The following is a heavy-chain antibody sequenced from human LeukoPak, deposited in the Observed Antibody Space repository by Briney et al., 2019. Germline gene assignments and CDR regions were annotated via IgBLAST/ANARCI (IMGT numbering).Heavy chain of an antibody. J-gene: IGHJ4*02. V-gene: IGHV3-49*04. CDR2: IRSKAYGGTT. Sequence: GGSLRLSCAASGFTFSSYAMSWVRQAPGKGLEWVGFIRSKAYGGTTEYAASVKGRFTISRDDSKSIAYLQMNSLKTEDTAVYYCTRENYGYWGQGTLVTVSS. D-gene: IGHD1-7*01. CDR1: GFTFSSYA. CDR3: TRENYGY.